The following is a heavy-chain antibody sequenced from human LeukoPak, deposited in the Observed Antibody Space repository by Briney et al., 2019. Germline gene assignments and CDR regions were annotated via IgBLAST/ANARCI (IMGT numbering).Heavy chain of an antibody. J-gene: IGHJ4*02. D-gene: IGHD3-10*01. Sequence: KPSETLSLTCTVSGGSVINYFRSWIRQPPGKRLEWIGYNHDSGTTSYNPSLKSRVTLSIDTSRNQVSLKLSSVTAADTAVYYCARHKSSGTFPLDNWGQGTLVTVSS. CDR1: GGSVINYF. CDR3: ARHKSSGTFPLDN. V-gene: IGHV4-59*08. CDR2: NHDSGTT.